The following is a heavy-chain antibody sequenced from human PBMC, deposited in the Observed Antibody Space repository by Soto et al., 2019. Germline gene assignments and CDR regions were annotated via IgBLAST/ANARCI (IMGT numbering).Heavy chain of an antibody. V-gene: IGHV1-69*06. J-gene: IGHJ4*02. Sequence: QVQLVQSGAEVKKPGSSVKVSCKASGGTFSSYAISWVRQAPGQGLEWMGGIIPIFGTANYAQKFQGRVTITADKSTSTAYMELGSLRSEDTAVYYCSLHCSSTSCLRSFDYWGQGTLVTVSS. D-gene: IGHD2-2*01. CDR2: IIPIFGTA. CDR1: GGTFSSYA. CDR3: SLHCSSTSCLRSFDY.